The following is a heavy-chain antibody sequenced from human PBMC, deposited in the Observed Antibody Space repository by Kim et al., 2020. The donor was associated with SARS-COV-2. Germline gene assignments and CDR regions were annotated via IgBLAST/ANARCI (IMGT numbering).Heavy chain of an antibody. D-gene: IGHD3-22*01. V-gene: IGHV3-66*01. CDR1: GFLVSNNY. J-gene: IGHJ2*01. CDR3: ARESYHDSSGSYFDL. CDR2: IDSGGSS. Sequence: GGSLRLSCAASGFLVSNNYMSWVRQAPGKGLECVSVIDSGGSSYYADSVKGRFIISRDNSKNTLYLQMNNLRAEDTAVYFCARESYHDSSGSYFDLW.